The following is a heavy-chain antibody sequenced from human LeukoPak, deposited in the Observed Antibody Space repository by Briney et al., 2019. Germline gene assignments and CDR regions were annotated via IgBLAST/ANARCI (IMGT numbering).Heavy chain of an antibody. CDR3: ARGGRTVAMSTS. V-gene: IGHV3-33*01. CDR2: IWYDGSDK. D-gene: IGHD5/OR15-5a*01. J-gene: IGHJ5*02. Sequence: GRSLRLSWAASGFTFSSYGMHWVSQAPGKGLEWVAVIWYDGSDKYYTDSVKGRFTISRDNSKNSLYLQMNSLRAEDTAVYYCARGGRTVAMSTSWGQGTLVTVSS. CDR1: GFTFSSYG.